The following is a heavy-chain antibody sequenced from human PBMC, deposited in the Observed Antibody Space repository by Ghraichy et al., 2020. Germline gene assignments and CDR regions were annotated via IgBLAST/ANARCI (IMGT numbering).Heavy chain of an antibody. D-gene: IGHD2-8*01. V-gene: IGHV3-23*01. J-gene: IGHJ4*02. CDR2: ISGSGGST. CDR1: GFTFSRYA. CDR3: ATGGYCTNGVCYPCYY. Sequence: GGSLRLSCAASGFTFSRYAMSWVRQAPGKGMEWVSAISGSGGSTYYADSVKGRFTISRDNSKNTLYLQMNSLRAEDTAVYYCATGGYCTNGVCYPCYYWGQGTLVTVSS.